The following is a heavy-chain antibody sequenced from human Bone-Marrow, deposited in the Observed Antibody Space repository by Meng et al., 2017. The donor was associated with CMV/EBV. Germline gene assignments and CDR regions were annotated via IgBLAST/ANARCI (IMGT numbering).Heavy chain of an antibody. J-gene: IGHJ6*02. D-gene: IGHD2-15*01. V-gene: IGHV3-48*04. CDR1: GFTLSYYS. Sequence: GESLKISCAVSGFTLSYYSVNWVRQAPGKGLEWVSYITSSSSMIFYADSVKGRFTVSRDNAKNSVYLEMNSLTAEDTAVYYCAREECSGESCYGMDVWGQGTTVTVSS. CDR3: AREECSGESCYGMDV. CDR2: ITSSSSMI.